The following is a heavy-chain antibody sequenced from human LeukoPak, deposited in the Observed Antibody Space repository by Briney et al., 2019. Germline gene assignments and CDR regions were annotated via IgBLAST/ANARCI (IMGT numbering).Heavy chain of an antibody. CDR3: ARHRAYSSSSPFDY. V-gene: IGHV4-59*08. CDR1: GGSTSSLY. J-gene: IGHJ4*02. D-gene: IGHD6-6*01. Sequence: SETLSLTCSVSGGSTSSLYWSWIRQPPGNGLEWIGYIYYTGSTNYNPSLKSRVTMFVDMSKNQFSLRLSSVTAAGTAVYYCARHRAYSSSSPFDYWGQGTLVTVSS. CDR2: IYYTGST.